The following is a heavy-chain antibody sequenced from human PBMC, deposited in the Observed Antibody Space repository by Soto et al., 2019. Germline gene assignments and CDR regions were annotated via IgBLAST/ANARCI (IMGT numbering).Heavy chain of an antibody. CDR2: ISSSSSYI. D-gene: IGHD3-3*01. J-gene: IGHJ6*02. CDR3: ARDYDFWSGRGGMDV. V-gene: IGHV3-21*01. Sequence: RLSCAASGFTFSTYNMNWVRQAPGKGLEWVSSISSSSSYIYYADSVKGRFTISRDNAKNSLYLQMNSLRAEDTAVYYCARDYDFWSGRGGMDVWGQGTTVTVSS. CDR1: GFTFSTYN.